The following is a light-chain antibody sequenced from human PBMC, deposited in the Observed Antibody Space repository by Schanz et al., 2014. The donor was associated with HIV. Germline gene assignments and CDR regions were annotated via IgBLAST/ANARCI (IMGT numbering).Light chain of an antibody. J-gene: IGKJ2*01. Sequence: DIQMTQSPSSLSASLGDRVTITCQANQDINNYLNWYQQKPGKAPKLLIYDASTLQSGVPSRFSGSGSGTDFTLTISNLQPEDFATYYCQQSYSAMYTFAQGTKLEIK. CDR2: DAS. CDR3: QQSYSAMYT. V-gene: IGKV1-39*01. CDR1: QDINNY.